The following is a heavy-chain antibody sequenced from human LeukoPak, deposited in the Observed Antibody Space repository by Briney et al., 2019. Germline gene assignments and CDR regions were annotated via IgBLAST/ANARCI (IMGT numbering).Heavy chain of an antibody. J-gene: IGHJ4*02. D-gene: IGHD2-2*02. Sequence: SETLSLTCAVSGYSISSGYYWGWIRQPPGKGLAWIGSIYHSGSTYYNPSLKSRVTISVDTSKSQFSLKLSSVTAADTAVYYCARLSSSSTSCYNWGQGTLVTVSS. CDR3: ARLSSSSTSCYN. V-gene: IGHV4-38-2*01. CDR1: GYSISSGYY. CDR2: IYHSGST.